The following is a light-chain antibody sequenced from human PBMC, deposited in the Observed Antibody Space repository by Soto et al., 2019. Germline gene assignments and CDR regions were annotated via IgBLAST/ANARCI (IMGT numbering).Light chain of an antibody. V-gene: IGKV1-8*01. J-gene: IGKJ1*01. CDR1: QGISSY. CDR3: PQYYSYPRT. Sequence: AIRMTQSPSSFSASTGDRVTITCRASQGISSYLAWYQQKPGKAPKLLIYAASTLQSGVPSRFSGSGSGTDFNLTISCLQSEDFATYYCPQYYSYPRTFGQGAKVEIK. CDR2: AAS.